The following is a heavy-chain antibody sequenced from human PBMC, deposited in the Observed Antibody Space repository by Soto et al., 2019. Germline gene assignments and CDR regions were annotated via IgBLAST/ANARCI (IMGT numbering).Heavy chain of an antibody. V-gene: IGHV4-59*01. Sequence: SETLSLTCTVSGGSISRYYWIWIRQPPGKGLEWIGYIYYSGSTNYNPSLKSRVTISVDTSKNQFSLKLSSVTAADTAVYYCAREDDILPGHIDHWAQRTPVLVSS. J-gene: IGHJ1*01. D-gene: IGHD3-9*01. CDR1: GGSISRYY. CDR3: AREDDILPGHIDH. CDR2: IYYSGST.